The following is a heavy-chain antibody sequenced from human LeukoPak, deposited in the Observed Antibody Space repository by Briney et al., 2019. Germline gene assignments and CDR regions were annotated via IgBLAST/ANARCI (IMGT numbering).Heavy chain of an antibody. CDR2: INHSGST. D-gene: IGHD3-10*01. J-gene: IGHJ4*02. CDR3: ARNQRAMVRGALDY. Sequence: PSETLSLTCAVYGGSFSGYYWSWIRQPPGKGLEWIGEINHSGSTNYNSSLKSRVTISVDTSKNQFSLKLSSVTAADTAVYYCARNQRAMVRGALDYWGQGTLVTVSS. V-gene: IGHV4-34*01. CDR1: GGSFSGYY.